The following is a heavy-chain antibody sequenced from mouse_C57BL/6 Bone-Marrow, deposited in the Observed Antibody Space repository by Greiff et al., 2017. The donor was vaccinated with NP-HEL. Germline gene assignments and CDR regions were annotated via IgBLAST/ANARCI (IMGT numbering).Heavy chain of an antibody. CDR2: IHPNSGST. CDR3: ARPSYGSGFAY. V-gene: IGHV1-64*01. D-gene: IGHD1-1*01. J-gene: IGHJ3*01. CDR1: GYTFTSYW. Sequence: VQLQQPGAELVKPGASVKLSCKASGYTFTSYWMHWVKQRPGQGLEWIGMIHPNSGSTNYNEKFKSKATLTVDKSSSTAYMQLGSLTSEASAVYYCARPSYGSGFAYWGQGTLVTVSA.